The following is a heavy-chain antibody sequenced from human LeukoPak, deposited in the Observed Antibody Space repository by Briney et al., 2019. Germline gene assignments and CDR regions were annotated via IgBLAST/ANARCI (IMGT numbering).Heavy chain of an antibody. V-gene: IGHV1-46*01. J-gene: IGHJ3*02. CDR1: GYTFTSYY. CDR2: INPSGGST. CDR3: ASSAARRSAFDI. Sequence: ASVKVSCKASGYTFTSYYMHWVRQAPGQGLGWMGIINPSGGSTSYAQKFQGRVTMTRDMSTSTVYMELSSLRSEDTAVYYCASSAARRSAFDIWGQGTMVTVSS. D-gene: IGHD6-25*01.